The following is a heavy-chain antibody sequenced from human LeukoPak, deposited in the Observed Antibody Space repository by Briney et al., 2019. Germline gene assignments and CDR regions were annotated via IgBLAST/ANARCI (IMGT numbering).Heavy chain of an antibody. CDR1: GGSISTSNYY. CDR2: IFYSGST. CDR3: ARSCSSWYYYYYMDV. Sequence: SETLSLTCTVSGGSISTSNYYWGWVRQPPGKGLEWIGNIFYSGSTYYSPSLKSRVTISLDTSRNQFSLKLSSVTAADTAVYYCARSCSSWYYYYYMDVWGKGTTVTVSS. V-gene: IGHV4-39*07. D-gene: IGHD6-13*01. J-gene: IGHJ6*03.